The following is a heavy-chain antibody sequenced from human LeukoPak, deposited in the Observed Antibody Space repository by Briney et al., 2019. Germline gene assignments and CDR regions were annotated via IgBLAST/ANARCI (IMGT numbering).Heavy chain of an antibody. CDR2: ISSSSSYI. CDR3: AKGPYDSSGQILSYYYYMDV. D-gene: IGHD3-22*01. V-gene: IGHV3-21*01. Sequence: GGSLRLSCAASGFTFSSYSMNWVRQAPGKGLEWVSSISSSSSYIYYADSVKGRFTISRDNAKNSLYLQMNSLRAEDTAVYYCAKGPYDSSGQILSYYYYMDVWGKGTTVTVSS. CDR1: GFTFSSYS. J-gene: IGHJ6*03.